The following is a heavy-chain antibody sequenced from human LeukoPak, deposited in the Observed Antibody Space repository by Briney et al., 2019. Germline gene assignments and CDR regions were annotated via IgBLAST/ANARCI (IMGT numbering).Heavy chain of an antibody. CDR1: GDSVSSNSAA. D-gene: IGHD1-20*01. Sequence: SQTLSLTCAISGDSVSSNSAAWNWIRQSPSRGLEWLGRTYYRSKWYNDYAVSVKSRITINPDTSKNQFSLKLSSVTAADTAVYYCAREAMETKDNWNPFDYWGQGTLVTVSS. V-gene: IGHV6-1*01. J-gene: IGHJ4*02. CDR2: TYYRSKWYN. CDR3: AREAMETKDNWNPFDY.